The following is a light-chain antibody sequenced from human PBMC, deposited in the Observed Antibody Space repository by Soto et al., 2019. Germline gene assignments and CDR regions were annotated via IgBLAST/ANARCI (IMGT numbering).Light chain of an antibody. CDR2: GAS. CDR1: QSVSSSY. CDR3: QHRSNWPT. Sequence: EIVLTQSPATLSVSPGERATLSCRASQSVSSSYLAWYQQKPGQAPRLLIYGASSRATGIPDRFSGSGSGTDFTLTISSLEPEDFAVYYCQHRSNWPTFGQGTKVDIK. V-gene: IGKV3D-20*02. J-gene: IGKJ1*01.